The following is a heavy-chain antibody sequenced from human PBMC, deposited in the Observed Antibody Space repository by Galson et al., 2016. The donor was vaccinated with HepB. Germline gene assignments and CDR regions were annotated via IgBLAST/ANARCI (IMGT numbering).Heavy chain of an antibody. D-gene: IGHD2-15*01. CDR2: IYYSGHT. V-gene: IGHV4-31*03. J-gene: IGHJ6*02. CDR1: GASTSRGGYY. Sequence: TLSLTCTVSGASTSRGGYYWNWIRHLPGKGLEWIGHIYYSGHTKYNPSLESRVTISVDTYKNLFSMKLRSVTAADTAVYYCATFVEDASMGYGVDVWGQGTTVIVSS. CDR3: ATFVEDASMGYGVDV.